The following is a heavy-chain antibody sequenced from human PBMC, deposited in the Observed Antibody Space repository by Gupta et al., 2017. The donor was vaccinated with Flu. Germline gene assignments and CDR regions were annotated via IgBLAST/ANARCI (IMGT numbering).Heavy chain of an antibody. V-gene: IGHV1-2*02. D-gene: IGHD6-6*01. CDR1: GYTFTGYY. Sequence: QVQLVQSGAEVKTPGVSVKVSCKASGYTFTGYYMHSVRQAPGQGLDWLGWINPTSGGTTYAQKFQGRVPMIRDTSISTAYMELSRLRSDDTAVYYCAREVGAVRYLVYFQHWGQGTLVTVSS. CDR3: AREVGAVRYLVYFQH. CDR2: INPTSGGT. J-gene: IGHJ1*01.